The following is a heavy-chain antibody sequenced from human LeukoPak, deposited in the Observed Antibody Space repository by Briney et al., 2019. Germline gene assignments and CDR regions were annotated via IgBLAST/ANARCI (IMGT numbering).Heavy chain of an antibody. CDR1: GGTFSSYA. J-gene: IGHJ4*02. CDR3: ARVHCSGGSCYSDY. V-gene: IGHV1-69*05. D-gene: IGHD2-15*01. CDR2: IIPIFGTA. Sequence: SVKVSCKASGGTFSSYAISWVRQAPGQGLEWMGGIIPIFGTANYAQKFQGRVTITTDESTSTAYMELSSLRSEDTAVYYCARVHCSGGSCYSDYWGQGTLSPSPQ.